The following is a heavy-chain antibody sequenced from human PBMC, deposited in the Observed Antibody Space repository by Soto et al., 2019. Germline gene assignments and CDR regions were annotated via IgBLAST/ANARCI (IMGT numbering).Heavy chain of an antibody. CDR2: ISYDGSNK. J-gene: IGHJ3*02. CDR3: ASEEDASVDAFDI. V-gene: IGHV3-30-3*01. CDR1: GFTFSSYA. Sequence: PGGSLRLSCAASGFTFSSYAMHWVRQAPGKGLEWVAVISYDGSNKYYADSVKGRFTISRDNSKNTLYLQMNSLRAEDTAVYYCASEEDASVDAFDIWGQGTMVTVSS.